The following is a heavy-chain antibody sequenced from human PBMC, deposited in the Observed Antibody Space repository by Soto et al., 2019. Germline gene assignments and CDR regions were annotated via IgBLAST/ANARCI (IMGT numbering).Heavy chain of an antibody. CDR3: AVTTVITITYYYYYGMDV. CDR2: INHSGST. CDR1: GGSFSGYY. D-gene: IGHD4-17*01. J-gene: IGHJ6*02. Sequence: SETLSLTCAGYGGSFSGYYWSWIRQPPGKGLEWIGEINHSGSTNYNPSLKSRVTISVDTSKNQFSLKLSSVTAADTAVYYCAVTTVITITYYYYYGMDVWGQGTTVTVSS. V-gene: IGHV4-34*01.